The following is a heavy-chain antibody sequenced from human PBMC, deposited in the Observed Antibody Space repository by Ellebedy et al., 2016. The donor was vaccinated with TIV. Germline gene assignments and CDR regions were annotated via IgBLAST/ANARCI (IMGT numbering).Heavy chain of an antibody. Sequence: GESLKISXAASGFTFSSYAMGWVRQAPGKGLEWVSAISGSGGSTYYADSVKGRFTISRDNSKNTLYLQMNSLRAEDTAVYYCAKAHYRMTTVTTMDYWGQGTLVTVSS. CDR3: AKAHYRMTTVTTMDY. D-gene: IGHD4-17*01. CDR2: ISGSGGST. J-gene: IGHJ4*02. CDR1: GFTFSSYA. V-gene: IGHV3-23*01.